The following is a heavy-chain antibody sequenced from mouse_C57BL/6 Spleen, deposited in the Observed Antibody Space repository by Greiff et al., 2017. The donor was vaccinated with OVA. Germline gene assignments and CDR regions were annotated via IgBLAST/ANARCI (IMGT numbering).Heavy chain of an antibody. J-gene: IGHJ2*01. Sequence: EVQLQESGGGLVKPGGSLKLSCAASGFTFSSYAMSWVRQTPEQRLEWVATISDGGSYTYYPDNVKGRFTISRDNAKNNLYLQMSHLKSEDTAMDYCARDQANWYYFDYWGQGTTLTVSS. D-gene: IGHD4-1*01. CDR3: ARDQANWYYFDY. CDR1: GFTFSSYA. CDR2: ISDGGSYT. V-gene: IGHV5-4*01.